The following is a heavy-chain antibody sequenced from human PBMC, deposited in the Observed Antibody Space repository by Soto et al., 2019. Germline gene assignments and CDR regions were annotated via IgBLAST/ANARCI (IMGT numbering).Heavy chain of an antibody. J-gene: IGHJ4*02. CDR3: ASRDPGTSVDY. V-gene: IGHV4-4*02. D-gene: IGHD1-7*01. CDR2: IYRTGST. CDR1: GGSFTSNNW. Sequence: SEILSLTCAVSGGSFTSNNWWTWVRQPPGQGLEWIGEIYRTGSTNYNPSLKSRVTISLDKSENQFSLKVTSLTAADTAVYYCASRDPGTSVDYWGQGTLVTVSS.